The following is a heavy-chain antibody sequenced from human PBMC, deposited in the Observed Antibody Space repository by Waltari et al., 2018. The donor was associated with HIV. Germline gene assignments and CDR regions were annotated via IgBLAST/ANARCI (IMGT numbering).Heavy chain of an antibody. CDR3: AKYSCTTTTCHRNFDS. J-gene: IGHJ5*01. CDR1: GFSFSDYA. Sequence: EVQLVESGGDLVQPGGSLRRSCLGSGFSFSDYAMPWVREGAGKGLEWVAVIGSDGRTSDYSDSVKGRFTVSRDNSRNTLYLQLSSLKVDDTATYYCAKYSCTTTTCHRNFDSWGQGTLVTVSS. D-gene: IGHD2-8*01. V-gene: IGHV3-23*03. CDR2: IGSDGRTS.